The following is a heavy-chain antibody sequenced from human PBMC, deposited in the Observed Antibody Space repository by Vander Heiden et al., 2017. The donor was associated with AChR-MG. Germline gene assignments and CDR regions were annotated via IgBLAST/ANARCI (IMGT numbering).Heavy chain of an antibody. Sequence: QVPLVESGGGVVQPGRSLRLSCAASGFTFGSFGMHWVRQAPGKGLEWVAAISYEGDKEYYADSVKGRFTLSRDNSKNTLYLQMNNLRAEDTAVYYCAKDLRGRPALDSWGQGTLVTVSS. J-gene: IGHJ4*02. CDR3: AKDLRGRPALDS. V-gene: IGHV3-30*18. D-gene: IGHD3-16*01. CDR2: ISYEGDKE. CDR1: GFTFGSFG.